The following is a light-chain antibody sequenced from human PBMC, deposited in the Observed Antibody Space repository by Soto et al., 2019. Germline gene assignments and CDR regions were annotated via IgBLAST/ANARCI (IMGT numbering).Light chain of an antibody. CDR2: GTS. V-gene: IGKV3-20*01. CDR3: HQYATSPTT. CDR1: QSVDTY. Sequence: EIVLTQSPDTLSVSPGERATVSCRASQSVDTYLAWYQLKPGQAPRLLIFGTSSRVTDTPDRFSGTGSGTDFTLTISRVEPEDFAVYYCHQYATSPTTFGQGARLDNK. J-gene: IGKJ5*01.